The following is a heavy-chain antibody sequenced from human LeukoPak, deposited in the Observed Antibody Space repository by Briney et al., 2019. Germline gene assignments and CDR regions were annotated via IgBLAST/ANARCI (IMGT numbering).Heavy chain of an antibody. D-gene: IGHD3-10*01. J-gene: IGHJ4*02. CDR3: TKDLFIRGNQTFDS. CDR2: ISDSGGST. Sequence: GGSLRLSCAASGFTFRNAWMSWVRQAPGKGLEWVSSISDSGGSTFYADSVKGRFTISRDNSKNTLYLQMECLRAEDTAVYYCTKDLFIRGNQTFDSWGQGTLVTVSS. CDR1: GFTFRNAW. V-gene: IGHV3-23*01.